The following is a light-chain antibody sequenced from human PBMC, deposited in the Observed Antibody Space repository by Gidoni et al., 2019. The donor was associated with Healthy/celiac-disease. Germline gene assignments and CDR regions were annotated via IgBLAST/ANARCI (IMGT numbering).Light chain of an antibody. J-gene: IGLJ3*02. CDR3: SSYAGSSTPWV. V-gene: IGLV2-23*02. CDR2: EVS. CDR1: SSDVGSYNL. Sequence: QSALTHPAPLSLSPGQSITISGTGTSSDVGSYNLVSLYQQHPGKAPKLMIYEVSKRPSGVSNRFSGSKSGNTASLTISGLQAEDEADYYCSSYAGSSTPWVFGGGTKLTVL.